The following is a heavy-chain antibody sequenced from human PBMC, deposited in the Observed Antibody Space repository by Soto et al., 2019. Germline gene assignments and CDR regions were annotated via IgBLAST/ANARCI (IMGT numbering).Heavy chain of an antibody. D-gene: IGHD1-1*01. J-gene: IGHJ6*02. V-gene: IGHV5-10-1*01. Sequence: PGESLKISCKGSGYSFTSYWISWLRQMPGKGLEWMGRIDPSDSYTNYSPSFQGHVTISAGKSSSTAYLQWSSRKASATAMYYCARQRQTGTHYYYYGTDLWGQGTKVTVSS. CDR2: IDPSDSYT. CDR1: GYSFTSYW. CDR3: ARQRQTGTHYYYYGTDL.